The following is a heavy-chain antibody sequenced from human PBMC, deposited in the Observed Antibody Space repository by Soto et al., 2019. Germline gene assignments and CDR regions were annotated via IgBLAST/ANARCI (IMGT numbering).Heavy chain of an antibody. CDR2: IYGAGGTT. Sequence: EVQLVESGGGLIQPGGSLRLSCAASGFTVSSYYMSWVRQAPGKGLEWVSVIYGAGGTTYYADSVKGRFTISRDNSKNTLYLQMNSLGADDTAVYYCARDGSQRSFQYWGQGTLVTVSS. CDR3: ARDGSQRSFQY. V-gene: IGHV3-53*01. J-gene: IGHJ1*01. D-gene: IGHD1-26*01. CDR1: GFTVSSYY.